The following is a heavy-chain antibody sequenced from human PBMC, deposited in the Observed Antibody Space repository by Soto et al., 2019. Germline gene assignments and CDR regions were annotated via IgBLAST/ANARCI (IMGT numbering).Heavy chain of an antibody. D-gene: IGHD3-22*01. CDR3: ARSHSEHDSSGYLEY. V-gene: IGHV4-61*01. CDR2: IYYSGST. CDR1: GGSVSSGSYY. J-gene: IGHJ4*02. Sequence: QVQLQESGPGLVKPSETLSLTCTVSGGSVSSGSYYWSWIRQPPGKGLEWIGYIYYSGSTNYNPYLKSRVTISVDTSKNQFSLKLSSVTAADTAVYYCARSHSEHDSSGYLEYWGQGTLVTVSS.